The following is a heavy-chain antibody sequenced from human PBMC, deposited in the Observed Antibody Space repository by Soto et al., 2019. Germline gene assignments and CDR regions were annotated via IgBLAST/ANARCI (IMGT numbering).Heavy chain of an antibody. CDR3: ARVGCSSATCYSTFGYYYYGMDV. Sequence: SETLSLTCTVSGASISSYYWSWIRQPPGKGLEWMGFTYHRGTTNYNPSLKSRVTIVVDTSKNQFSLRLRSVTAADTAVYYCARVGCSSATCYSTFGYYYYGMDVWGPGTTVTVSS. J-gene: IGHJ6*02. CDR1: GASISSYY. CDR2: TYHRGTT. D-gene: IGHD2-15*01. V-gene: IGHV4-59*13.